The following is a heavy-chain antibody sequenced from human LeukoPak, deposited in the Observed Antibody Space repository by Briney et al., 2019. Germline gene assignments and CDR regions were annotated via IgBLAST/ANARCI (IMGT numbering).Heavy chain of an antibody. J-gene: IGHJ4*02. V-gene: IGHV3-9*01. CDR3: AKGPGWLLSKRYFDY. D-gene: IGHD3-22*01. CDR1: GFTFDDYA. Sequence: PGGSLRLSCAASGFTFDDYAMHWVRQAPGKGLEWVSGISWNSGSIGYADSVKGRFTISRDNAKNSLYLEMSSLRAEDTALYYCAKGPGWLLSKRYFDYWGQGTPVIVSS. CDR2: ISWNSGSI.